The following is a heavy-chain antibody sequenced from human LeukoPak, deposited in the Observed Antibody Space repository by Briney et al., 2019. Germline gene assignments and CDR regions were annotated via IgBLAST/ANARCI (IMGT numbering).Heavy chain of an antibody. J-gene: IGHJ6*03. CDR2: IYYSGST. CDR1: GGSISSYY. CDR3: ARARYDSSGYYYYYMDV. Sequence: PSETLSLTCTVSGGSISSYYWSWIRQPPGKGLEWIGYIYYSGSTNYNPSLKSRVTISVDTSKNQFSLKLSSVTAADTAVYYCARARYDSSGYYYYYMDVWGKGTTVTVSS. D-gene: IGHD3-22*01. V-gene: IGHV4-59*08.